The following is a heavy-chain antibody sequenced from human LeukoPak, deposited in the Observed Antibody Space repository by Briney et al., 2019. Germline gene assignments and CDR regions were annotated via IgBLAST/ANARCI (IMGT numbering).Heavy chain of an antibody. V-gene: IGHV4-39*07. CDR3: ARGDYGYYFDY. D-gene: IGHD4-17*01. J-gene: IGHJ4*02. CDR2: IYYSGST. CDR1: GGSISSSSYY. Sequence: PSETLSLTCTVSGGSISSSSYYWGWIRQPPGKGLEWIGSIYYSGSTYYNPSLKSRVTISVDTSKNQFSLKLSSVTAADTAVYYCARGDYGYYFDYWGQGTLVTVSS.